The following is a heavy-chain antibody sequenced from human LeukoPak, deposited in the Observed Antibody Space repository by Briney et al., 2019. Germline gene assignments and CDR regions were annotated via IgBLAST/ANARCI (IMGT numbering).Heavy chain of an antibody. D-gene: IGHD3-10*02. J-gene: IGHJ6*03. CDR3: ARGMFGELFRWYYMDA. CDR2: INHSGST. Sequence: SETLSLTCAVYGGSFSGYYWSWIRQPPGKGLEWIGEINHSGSTNYNPSLKSRVTISVDTSKNQFSLKLSSVTAEDTAVYYCARGMFGELFRWYYMDAWGKGTTVTVSS. V-gene: IGHV4-34*01. CDR1: GGSFSGYY.